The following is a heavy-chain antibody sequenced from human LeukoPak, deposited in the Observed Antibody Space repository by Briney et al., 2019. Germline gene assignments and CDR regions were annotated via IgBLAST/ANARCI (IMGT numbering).Heavy chain of an antibody. CDR2: ISAYNGNA. Sequence: ASVKVSCKASGYTFTSYGISWVRQAPGQGLEWMGWISAYNGNANYAQKLQGRVTMTTDTSTSTAYMELRSLRSDDTAVYYCARDRWELLMYYYYGMDVWGQGTTVTVSS. J-gene: IGHJ6*02. CDR3: ARDRWELLMYYYYGMDV. V-gene: IGHV1-18*01. D-gene: IGHD1-26*01. CDR1: GYTFTSYG.